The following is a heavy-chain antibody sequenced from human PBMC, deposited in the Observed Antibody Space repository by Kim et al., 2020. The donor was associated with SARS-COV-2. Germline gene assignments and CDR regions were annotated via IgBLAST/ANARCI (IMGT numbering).Heavy chain of an antibody. D-gene: IGHD3-3*01. V-gene: IGHV4-59*01. Sequence: SETLSLTCTVSGGSIDSYYWIWIRQSPGKGLEWIGYIHYSGSTNYNPSLKSRVTISVETSTNHLSLKLNSVTAADTAVYYCARAEGAISIFGVVLNWFDPWGQGTLVTVSS. CDR3: ARAEGAISIFGVVLNWFDP. CDR2: IHYSGST. J-gene: IGHJ5*02. CDR1: GGSIDSYY.